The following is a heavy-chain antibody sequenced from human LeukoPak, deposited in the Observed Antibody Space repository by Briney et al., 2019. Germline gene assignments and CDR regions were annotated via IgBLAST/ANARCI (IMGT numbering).Heavy chain of an antibody. V-gene: IGHV4-39*07. D-gene: IGHD5-18*01. Sequence: PSETLSLTCTVSGGSISSSSYYWGWIRQPPGKGLEWIGSIYYSGSTYYNPSLKSRVTISVDTSKNQFSLKLSSVTAADTAVYYCARDVRLNGYSYGGTDYWGQGTLVTVSS. CDR1: GGSISSSSYY. CDR2: IYYSGST. J-gene: IGHJ4*02. CDR3: ARDVRLNGYSYGGTDY.